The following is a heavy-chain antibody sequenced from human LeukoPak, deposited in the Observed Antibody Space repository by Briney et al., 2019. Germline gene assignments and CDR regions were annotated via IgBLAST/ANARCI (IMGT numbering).Heavy chain of an antibody. CDR3: VKGSQFLEWSTAFDP. CDR2: ISSNGGST. J-gene: IGHJ5*02. D-gene: IGHD3-3*01. Sequence: GGSLRLSCSASGFTFSSYAMHWVRQAPGKGLEYVSAISSNGGSTYYADSVKGRFTISRDNSKNTLYPQMSSLRAEDTAVYYCVKGSQFLEWSTAFDPWGQGTLVTVPS. V-gene: IGHV3-64D*06. CDR1: GFTFSSYA.